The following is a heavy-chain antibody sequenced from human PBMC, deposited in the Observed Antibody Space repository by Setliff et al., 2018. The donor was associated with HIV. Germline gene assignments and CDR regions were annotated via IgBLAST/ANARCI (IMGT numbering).Heavy chain of an antibody. CDR3: AVMFFYGSGSKSNFDY. Sequence: SETLSLTCTVSGGSIMSDGYYWNWIRQHPGKGLEWIGYIYNRGHTYYNPSLKSRVTTSVDTSQNQFSLKLSPVTVADTAIYYCAVMFFYGSGSKSNFDYWGKGTLVTVSS. CDR1: GGSIMSDGYY. V-gene: IGHV4-31*03. J-gene: IGHJ4*02. CDR2: IYNRGHT. D-gene: IGHD3-10*01.